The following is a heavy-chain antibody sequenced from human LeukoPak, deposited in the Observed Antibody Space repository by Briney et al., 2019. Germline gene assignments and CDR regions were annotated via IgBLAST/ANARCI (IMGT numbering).Heavy chain of an antibody. CDR3: ARVYSYGPNFDY. CDR1: GYTFTSYA. Sequence: GTSVKVSCKASGYTFTSYAISWVRQAPGQGLEWMGWISAYNGNTNYAQKLQGRVTMTTDTSTSTAYMELRSLRSDDTAVYYCARVYSYGPNFDYWGQGTLVTVSS. V-gene: IGHV1-18*01. CDR2: ISAYNGNT. D-gene: IGHD5-18*01. J-gene: IGHJ4*02.